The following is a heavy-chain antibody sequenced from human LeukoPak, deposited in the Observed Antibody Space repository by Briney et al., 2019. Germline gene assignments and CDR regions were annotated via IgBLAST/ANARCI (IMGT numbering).Heavy chain of an antibody. CDR2: ISAYNGNT. D-gene: IGHD3-22*01. CDR3: ARDFHNYNDSSGFDY. Sequence: ASVKVSCKASGYTFTSYGISWVRQAPGQGLEWMGWISAYNGNTNYAQKLQGRVTMTTDTSTSTAYMELRSLRSDDTAVYYCARDFHNYNDSSGFDYWGQGTLVTVSS. J-gene: IGHJ4*02. CDR1: GYTFTSYG. V-gene: IGHV1-18*01.